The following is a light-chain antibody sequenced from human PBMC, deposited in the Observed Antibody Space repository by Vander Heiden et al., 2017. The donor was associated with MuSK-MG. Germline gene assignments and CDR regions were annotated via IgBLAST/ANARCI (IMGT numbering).Light chain of an antibody. V-gene: IGKV3-15*01. CDR3: QEDLNSSQL. CDR2: EAS. J-gene: IGKJ4*02. Sequence: DIVMTQSPATLSVSPGERATLTCRASQSVSSNLAWYQQKPGKAPRLLMHEASNTATGIPARFSGSGSGTEFTLTISSLQSEDIAAYYCQEDLNSSQLFGEGTKVEIK. CDR1: QSVSSN.